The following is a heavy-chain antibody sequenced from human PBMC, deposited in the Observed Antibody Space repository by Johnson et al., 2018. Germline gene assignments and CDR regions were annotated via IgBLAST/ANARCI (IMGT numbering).Heavy chain of an antibody. D-gene: IGHD6-13*01. CDR3: AKEGHTGYSRYYGMDV. J-gene: IGHJ6*02. CDR2: IWYDGSNK. V-gene: IGHV3-33*06. Sequence: QVQVVESGGGVVQPGRSLRLSCAASGFPFSSYGMHWVRQALGQGLEWVAVIWYDGSNKYYDDSVTRRFTISRDNSKNTLYLQMNSRRAGDTAVYYCAKEGHTGYSRYYGMDVWGQVTTVTVSS. CDR1: GFPFSSYG.